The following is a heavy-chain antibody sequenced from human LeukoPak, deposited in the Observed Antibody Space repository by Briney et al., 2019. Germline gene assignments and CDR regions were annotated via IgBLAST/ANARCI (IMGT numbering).Heavy chain of an antibody. D-gene: IGHD3-10*01. Sequence: PSETLSLTCTVSGGSISSYYWSWIRQPPGKGLEWIGYIYYSGSTNYNPSLKSRVTISVDTSKNQFSLKLGSVTAADTAVYYCARDVYGSGSYDWGQGTLVTVSS. CDR1: GGSISSYY. CDR3: ARDVYGSGSYD. J-gene: IGHJ4*02. CDR2: IYYSGST. V-gene: IGHV4-59*01.